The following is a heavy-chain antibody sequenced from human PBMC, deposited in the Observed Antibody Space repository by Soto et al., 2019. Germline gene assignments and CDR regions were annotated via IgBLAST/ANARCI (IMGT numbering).Heavy chain of an antibody. CDR2: IWYDGSNK. V-gene: IGHV3-33*01. J-gene: IGHJ4*02. CDR3: ARGDSSILDY. D-gene: IGHD3-22*01. CDR1: GFTFSSYG. Sequence: GGSLRLSCVVSGFTFSSYGFHWVRQAPGKGLEWVAVIWYDGSNKDYGDSVKGRFTISRDNSKKTVYLQMNSLRVEDTAVYYCARGDSSILDYWGKGTQVPVSS.